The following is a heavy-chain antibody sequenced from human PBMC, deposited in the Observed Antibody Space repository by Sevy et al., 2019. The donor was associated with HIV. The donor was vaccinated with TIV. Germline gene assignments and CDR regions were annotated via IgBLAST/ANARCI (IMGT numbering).Heavy chain of an antibody. Sequence: SETLSLTCAVSGYSISSGYYWGWIRQPPRKGLEWIGSIYHSGSTYYNPSLKSRVTISVDTSKNQFSLKLSSVTAADTAVYYCARGNDFWSGYSYYYYGMDVWGQGTTVTVSS. CDR1: GYSISSGYY. CDR2: IYHSGST. D-gene: IGHD3-3*01. V-gene: IGHV4-38-2*01. CDR3: ARGNDFWSGYSYYYYGMDV. J-gene: IGHJ6*02.